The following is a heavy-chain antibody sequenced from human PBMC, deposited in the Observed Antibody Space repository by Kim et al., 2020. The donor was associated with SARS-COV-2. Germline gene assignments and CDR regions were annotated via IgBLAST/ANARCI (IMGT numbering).Heavy chain of an antibody. CDR3: ARDVTSSSIWWNGYVHL. CDR2: INHEESKK. D-gene: IGHD6-13*01. Sequence: GGSLRLSCTASGFTFSTYGMSWVRQAPGKGLEWVANINHEESKKYFVDSVRGRFTISRDNAENTLYLQMNSLRAEDTAVYYCARDVTSSSIWWNGYVHL. V-gene: IGHV3-7*01. J-gene: IGHJ2*01. CDR1: GFTFSTYG.